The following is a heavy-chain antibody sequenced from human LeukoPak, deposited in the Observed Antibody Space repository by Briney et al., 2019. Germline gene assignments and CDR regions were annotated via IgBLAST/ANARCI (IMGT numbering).Heavy chain of an antibody. CDR1: GGSVTSGDYY. J-gene: IGHJ3*01. CDR3: AREGAAAGTPRAFDL. CDR2: IYYSGDT. D-gene: IGHD6-13*01. Sequence: SETLSLTCTVSGGSVTSGDYYWTWIRQQPGKGLEWIGYIYYSGDTYYNPSHKSRLTMSADTSKSQFSLKLSSVTAADTAVYYCAREGAAAGTPRAFDLWGQGTMVTVSS. V-gene: IGHV4-31*02.